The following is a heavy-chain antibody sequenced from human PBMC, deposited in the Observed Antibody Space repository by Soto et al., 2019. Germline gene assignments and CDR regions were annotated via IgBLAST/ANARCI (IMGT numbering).Heavy chain of an antibody. CDR2: IYYSGST. V-gene: IGHV4-61*01. CDR1: GGSVSSGSYY. J-gene: IGHJ6*02. Sequence: QVQLQESGPGLVKPSETLSLTCTVSGGSVSSGSYYWSWIRQPPGKGLEWIGYIYYSGSTNYNPSLQSRVTIAVDTSKNQFSLKLSSVTAADTAVYYCARASSDYYYGMDVWGQGTTVTVSS. D-gene: IGHD1-26*01. CDR3: ARASSDYYYGMDV.